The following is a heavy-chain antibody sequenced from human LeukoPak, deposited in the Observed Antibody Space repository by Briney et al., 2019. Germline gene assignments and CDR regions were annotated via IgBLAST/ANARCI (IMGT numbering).Heavy chain of an antibody. CDR3: AHTRPFRVPAD. V-gene: IGHV2-5*01. CDR2: IYWNDDR. D-gene: IGHD2-2*01. CDR1: GFSLSGVG. J-gene: IGHJ4*02. Sequence: SGPTLVNPTQTLTLTCTFSGFSLSGVGVGWIRQPPGKALEWLALIYWNDDRRYNPSLKSRLTVTKDTSKNQVVLTMTNMDPVDTATYYCAHTRPFRVPADWGQGTLVTVSS.